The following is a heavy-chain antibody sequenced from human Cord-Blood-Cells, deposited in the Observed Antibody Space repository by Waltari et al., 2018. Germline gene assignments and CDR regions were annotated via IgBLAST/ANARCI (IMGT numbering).Heavy chain of an antibody. Sequence: QMQLVQSGPEVKKPGTSVKVSCKASGFPFTSSAMQWVRQARGQRLEWIGLIVVGGGNPNYAQKFQERVTITRDMSASTAYMELSSLRSEDTAVYYCAAGSSSGYDAFDIWGQGTMVTVSS. CDR2: IVVGGGNP. CDR1: GFPFTSSA. V-gene: IGHV1-58*02. D-gene: IGHD3-22*01. J-gene: IGHJ3*02. CDR3: AAGSSSGYDAFDI.